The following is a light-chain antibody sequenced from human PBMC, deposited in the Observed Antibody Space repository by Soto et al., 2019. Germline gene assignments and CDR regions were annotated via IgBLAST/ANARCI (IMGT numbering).Light chain of an antibody. J-gene: IGLJ2*01. Sequence: QSALTRPASVSGSPGQSITISCTGTSSDIGGYDYVSWYQQYPGKAPKLMIYEVSNRPSGVSNRFSGSKSGNTASLSISGLQAEDEADYYCSSYTRGSTLIFGGGTKLTVL. CDR2: EVS. V-gene: IGLV2-14*01. CDR1: SSDIGGYDY. CDR3: SSYTRGSTLI.